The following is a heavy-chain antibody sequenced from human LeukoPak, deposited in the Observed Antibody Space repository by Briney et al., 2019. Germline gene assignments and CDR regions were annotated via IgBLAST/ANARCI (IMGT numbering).Heavy chain of an antibody. CDR2: ISHSGAT. CDR3: ARARVGATFREYDFDY. CDR1: GDSVTNTYW. Sequence: PSETLSLTCAVSGDSVTNTYWWSWVRQSPEKGLEWIGEISHSGATNHNPSLKSRVTMSVDKSKNQLSLRMNSVTAADTAVYYCARARVGATFREYDFDYWGQGTLVTVSS. V-gene: IGHV4-4*02. D-gene: IGHD1-26*01. J-gene: IGHJ4*02.